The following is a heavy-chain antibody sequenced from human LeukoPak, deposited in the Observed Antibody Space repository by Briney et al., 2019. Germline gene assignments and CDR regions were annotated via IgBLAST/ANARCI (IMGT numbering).Heavy chain of an antibody. CDR1: DFSFGDYW. CDR2: IKQDGSEK. Sequence: PGGSLRLSCAASDFSFGDYWMTWVRQAPGRGLPWVANIKQDGSEKYYGDSVKGRFTISRDNAKNLLYLQLNNLRGEDTAVYYCARVNPLLAPGTFDIWGQGTMVVVSS. J-gene: IGHJ3*02. D-gene: IGHD6-13*01. CDR3: ARVNPLLAPGTFDI. V-gene: IGHV3-7*01.